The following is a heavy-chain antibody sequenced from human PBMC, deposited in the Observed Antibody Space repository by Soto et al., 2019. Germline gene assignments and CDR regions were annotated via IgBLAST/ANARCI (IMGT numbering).Heavy chain of an antibody. D-gene: IGHD3-3*01. CDR3: ARGRDDFITIFGPFLEDNYYFDY. V-gene: IGHV4-61*01. CDR2: IYYSGST. Sequence: QVQLQESGPGLVKPSETLSLTCTVSGGSVSSGSYYWSWIRQPPGKGLEWIGYIYYSGSTNYNPSRKSPVTISVDTSKNQFSLKLSSVTAADTAVYYCARGRDDFITIFGPFLEDNYYFDYWGQGTLVTVSS. CDR1: GGSVSSGSYY. J-gene: IGHJ4*02.